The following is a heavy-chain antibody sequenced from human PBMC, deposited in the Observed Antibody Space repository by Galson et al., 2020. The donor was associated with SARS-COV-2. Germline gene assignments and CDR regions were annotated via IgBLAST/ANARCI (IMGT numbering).Heavy chain of an antibody. CDR2: IFSDGSDK. D-gene: IGHD6-19*01. CDR1: GFTFSSHA. J-gene: IGHJ4*02. CDR3: ARDGQTSSGWAFDY. Sequence: GESLKISCAASGFTFSSHAMHWVRQAPGKGLEWVAQIFSDGSDKYYGDSVKGRFTISRDSSKNTVYLQMNNLRADDTAVYYCARDGQTSSGWAFDYWGQGTLVTVSS. V-gene: IGHV3-33*01.